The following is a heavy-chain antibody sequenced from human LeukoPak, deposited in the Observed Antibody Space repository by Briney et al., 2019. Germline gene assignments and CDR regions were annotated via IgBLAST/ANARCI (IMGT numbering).Heavy chain of an antibody. Sequence: SETLSLTCIVSGGSITRSYYWSWIRQPAGKGLEWIGRIYTSGSTNYNPSLKSRVTISVDTSKNQFSLKLSSVTAADTAVYYCARDPSIFGAFDIWGQGTMVTVSS. V-gene: IGHV4-61*02. CDR1: GGSITRSYY. D-gene: IGHD3-3*01. CDR3: ARDPSIFGAFDI. J-gene: IGHJ3*02. CDR2: IYTSGST.